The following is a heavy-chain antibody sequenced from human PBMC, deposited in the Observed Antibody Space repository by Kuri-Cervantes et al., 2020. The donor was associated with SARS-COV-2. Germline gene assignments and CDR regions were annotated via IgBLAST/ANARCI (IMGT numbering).Heavy chain of an antibody. CDR2: IYHSGST. J-gene: IGHJ6*03. CDR1: GYSISSGYY. V-gene: IGHV4-38-2*02. D-gene: IGHD2-2*01. Sequence: SETLSLTCTVSGYSISSGYYWGWIRQPPGKGLEWIGSIYHSGSTYYNPSLKSRVTISVDTSKNQFSLKLSSVTAADTAVYYCARDKGHCSDTSCYYYYMDVWGKGTTVTVSS. CDR3: ARDKGHCSDTSCYYYYMDV.